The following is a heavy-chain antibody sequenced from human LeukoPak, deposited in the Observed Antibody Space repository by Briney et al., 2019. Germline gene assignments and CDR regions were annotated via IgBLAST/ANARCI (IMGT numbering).Heavy chain of an antibody. CDR2: IYHSGST. J-gene: IGHJ4*02. V-gene: IGHV4-39*07. D-gene: IGHD3-22*01. Sequence: SETLSLTCTVSGGSISSSSYYGGWIRQPPGKGLEWIGSIYHSGSTYYNPSLKSRVTISVDTSKNQFSLKLSSVTAADTAVYYCARDDSSGYYYDYWGQGTLVTVSS. CDR3: ARDDSSGYYYDY. CDR1: GGSISSSSYY.